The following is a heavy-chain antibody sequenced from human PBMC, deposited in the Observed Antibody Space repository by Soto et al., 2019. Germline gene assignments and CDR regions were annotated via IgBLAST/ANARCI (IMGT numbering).Heavy chain of an antibody. J-gene: IGHJ6*03. V-gene: IGHV4-59*01. CDR1: GGSISSYY. CDR3: VRDITGDGGYWYYMDV. D-gene: IGHD7-27*01. CDR2: IYYSGST. Sequence: KQSQTLSLTCTVSGGSISSYYWSWIRQPPGKGLEWIGYIYYSGSTNYNPSLKSRVTISVDTSKNQFSLKLSSVTAADTAVYYCVRDITGDGGYWYYMDVWGKGTTVTVSS.